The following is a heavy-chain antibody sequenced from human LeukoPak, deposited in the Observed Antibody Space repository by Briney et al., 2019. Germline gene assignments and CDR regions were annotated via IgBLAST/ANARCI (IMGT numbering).Heavy chain of an antibody. CDR3: ARIRSTPVGLDY. Sequence: VGSLRLSCAASGFILSDYAMHWVRQAPAKGLEYVSAISSNGLSTNYASSVKGRFTISRDNSKNTLYLQMGSLRAEDTAVYYCARIRSTPVGLDYWGQGTLVTVSS. D-gene: IGHD1-26*01. J-gene: IGHJ4*02. V-gene: IGHV3-64*01. CDR2: ISSNGLST. CDR1: GFILSDYA.